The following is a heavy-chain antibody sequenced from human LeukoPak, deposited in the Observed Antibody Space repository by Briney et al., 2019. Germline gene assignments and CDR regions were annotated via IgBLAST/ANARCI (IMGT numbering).Heavy chain of an antibody. CDR2: IYYSGST. Sequence: SETLSLTCTVSGGSISSSSYYWGWIRQPPGKGLEWIGSIYYSGSTYYNPSLKSRVTISVDTSKNQFSLKLSSVTAADTAVYYCARRVVVAATPWFDPWGQGTLVTVSS. CDR1: GGSISSSSYY. CDR3: ARRVVVAATPWFDP. D-gene: IGHD2-15*01. J-gene: IGHJ5*02. V-gene: IGHV4-39*07.